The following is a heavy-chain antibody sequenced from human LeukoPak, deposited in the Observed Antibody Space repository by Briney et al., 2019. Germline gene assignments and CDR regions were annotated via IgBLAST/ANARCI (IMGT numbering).Heavy chain of an antibody. J-gene: IGHJ4*02. D-gene: IGHD1-26*01. Sequence: SETLSHTCTVSGGSISSSSYYWGWICQPPGKGLEWIGSIHHSGTTYYNPSLKSRVTISVDTSKNQLFLKLRSVTAADTAVYYCARHVFRRYTGPRDYFDYWGLGTLVTVSS. CDR3: ARHVFRRYTGPRDYFDY. CDR1: GGSISSSSYY. CDR2: IHHSGTT. V-gene: IGHV4-39*01.